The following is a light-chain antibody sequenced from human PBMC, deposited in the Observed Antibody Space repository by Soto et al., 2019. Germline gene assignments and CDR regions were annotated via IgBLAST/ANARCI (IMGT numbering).Light chain of an antibody. V-gene: IGKV3-11*01. J-gene: IGKJ1*01. CDR3: QQRSNWPPA. Sequence: EIVLTQSPATLSLSPGERATLSCRASQSVSSYLAWYQQKPGQAPRLLIYDASNRATGIPARFSGSGSGTDFTLTISSLEPEDFAVYYCQQRSNWPPAFGQGDQVDIK. CDR1: QSVSSY. CDR2: DAS.